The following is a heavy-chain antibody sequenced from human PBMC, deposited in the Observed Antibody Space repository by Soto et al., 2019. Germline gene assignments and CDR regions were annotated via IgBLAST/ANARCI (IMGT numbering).Heavy chain of an antibody. CDR2: IYYSGST. J-gene: IGHJ6*02. D-gene: IGHD1-26*01. CDR3: ARDRPSLVGASLWAGMDV. CDR1: GGSISSYY. Sequence: QVQLQESGPGLVKPSETLSLTCTVSGGSISSYYWSWIRQPPGKGLEWIGYIYYSGSTNYNPSLKSRVTISVDTSMNQFSLKLSSVTAADTAVYYCARDRPSLVGASLWAGMDVWGQGTTVTVSS. V-gene: IGHV4-59*01.